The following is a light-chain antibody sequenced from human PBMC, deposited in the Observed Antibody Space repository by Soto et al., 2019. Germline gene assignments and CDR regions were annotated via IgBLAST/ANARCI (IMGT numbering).Light chain of an antibody. CDR3: NSYTSSSTLV. Sequence: QSVLTQPASVSGSPGQSITISCTGTSSDVGGYNYVSWYQQYPGKAPKLMIYEVSNRPSGVSSRFSGSKSGNTASLTISGLQAEDEADYYCNSYTSSSTLVFGTGTKVTVL. J-gene: IGLJ1*01. V-gene: IGLV2-14*01. CDR1: SSDVGGYNY. CDR2: EVS.